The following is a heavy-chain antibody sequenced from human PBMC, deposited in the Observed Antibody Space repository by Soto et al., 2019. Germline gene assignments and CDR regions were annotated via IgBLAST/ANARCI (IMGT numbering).Heavy chain of an antibody. Sequence: GGSLRLSCAASGFTFDDYTMHWVRQAPGKGLEWVSLISWDGGSTYYADSVKGRFTISRDNSKNSLYLQMNSLRTEDTALYYCAKDIRGGATIYGMDVWGQGTTVTVSS. J-gene: IGHJ6*02. D-gene: IGHD1-26*01. CDR2: ISWDGGST. CDR3: AKDIRGGATIYGMDV. V-gene: IGHV3-43*01. CDR1: GFTFDDYT.